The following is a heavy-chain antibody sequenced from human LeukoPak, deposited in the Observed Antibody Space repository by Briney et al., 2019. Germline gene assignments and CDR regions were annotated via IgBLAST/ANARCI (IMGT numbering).Heavy chain of an antibody. Sequence: GGSLRLSCAASGFTFSSYAMSWVRQAPGKGLEWVSAISGSGGNTYYADSVKGRFTISRDNSRNTLYLQMNSLRAEDTAVYYCAKDQGSYCSGGTCYYDAFDIWGQGTMVTVSS. CDR1: GFTFSSYA. CDR2: ISGSGGNT. D-gene: IGHD2-15*01. CDR3: AKDQGSYCSGGTCYYDAFDI. J-gene: IGHJ3*02. V-gene: IGHV3-23*01.